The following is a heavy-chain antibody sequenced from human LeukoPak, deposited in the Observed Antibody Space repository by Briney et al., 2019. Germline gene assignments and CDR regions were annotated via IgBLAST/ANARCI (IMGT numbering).Heavy chain of an antibody. CDR2: IYYSGNT. D-gene: IGHD6-19*01. Sequence: SETLSLTCTVSGGSISISSYYGGWIRQPPGKGLEWIGSIYYSGNTYYNPSLKSRVIISVDTSKNQFSLKVSSVTAADTAVYYCARHHHSGWSDYWGQGTLVTVSS. J-gene: IGHJ4*02. V-gene: IGHV4-39*01. CDR1: GGSISISSYY. CDR3: ARHHHSGWSDY.